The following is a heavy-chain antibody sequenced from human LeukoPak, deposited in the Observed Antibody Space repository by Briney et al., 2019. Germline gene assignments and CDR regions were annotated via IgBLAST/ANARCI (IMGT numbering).Heavy chain of an antibody. CDR2: IDPTDSYT. J-gene: IGHJ4*02. Sequence: ESRKMPGKVSRYSLTNHLISWVRQMPGKGLEWMGIIDPTDSYTTYSTSLQGHVTISADKSISTALLQLRSLKASDTARYYCARHNWKYGSFDYWGKGTWFTSSS. CDR1: RYSLTNHL. V-gene: IGHV5-10-1*01. CDR3: ARHNWKYGSFDY. D-gene: IGHD1-7*01.